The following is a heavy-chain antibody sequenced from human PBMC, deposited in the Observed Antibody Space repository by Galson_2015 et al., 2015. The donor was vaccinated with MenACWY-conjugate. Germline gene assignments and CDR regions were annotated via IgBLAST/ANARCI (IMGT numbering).Heavy chain of an antibody. J-gene: IGHJ6*02. Sequence: SLRLSCAASGFTFSSYAMSWVRQAPGKGLEWVSVISGGGGSTYYADSGKGRFTISRDNSKNTLYLQMNSLRAEDSAVYYCAKGRLHYYYYGMDVWGQGTTVTVSS. CDR1: GFTFSSYA. V-gene: IGHV3-23*01. CDR2: ISGGGGST. D-gene: IGHD5/OR15-5a*01. CDR3: AKGRLHYYYYGMDV.